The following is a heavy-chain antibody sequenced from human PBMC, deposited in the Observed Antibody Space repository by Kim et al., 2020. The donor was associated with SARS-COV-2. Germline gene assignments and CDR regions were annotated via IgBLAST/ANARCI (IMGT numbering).Heavy chain of an antibody. CDR2: ISASAGNT. Sequence: GGSLRLSCEASGFTFNKYAMNWVRQTPGKGLEWVSGISASAGNTDYADSVKGRFTISRDYSKNMVYLQMNSLRAEDTAVYFCEKSTYDAGSYPVNYYYYYGVDVWGQGTTVAVSS. J-gene: IGHJ6*02. CDR3: EKSTYDAGSYPVNYYYYYGVDV. CDR1: GFTFNKYA. D-gene: IGHD3-10*01. V-gene: IGHV3-23*01.